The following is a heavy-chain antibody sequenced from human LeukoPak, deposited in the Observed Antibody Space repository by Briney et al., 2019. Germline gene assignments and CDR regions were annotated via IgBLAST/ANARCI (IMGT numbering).Heavy chain of an antibody. J-gene: IGHJ4*02. CDR3: ASVDCSSTSRYTFYFDY. V-gene: IGHV4-39*01. Sequence: SETLSLTCTVSGGSISSSSYYWGWIRQPPGKGLEWIGSIYYSGSTYYNPSLKSRVTISVDTSKNQFSLKLSSVTAADTAVYYCASVDCSSTSRYTFYFDYWGQGTLVTVSS. D-gene: IGHD2-2*02. CDR2: IYYSGST. CDR1: GGSISSSSYY.